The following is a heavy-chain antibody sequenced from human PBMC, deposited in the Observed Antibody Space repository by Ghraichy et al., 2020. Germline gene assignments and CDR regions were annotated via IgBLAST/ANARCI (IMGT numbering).Heavy chain of an antibody. CDR3: ASAVAGISGGAFDI. J-gene: IGHJ3*02. D-gene: IGHD6-19*01. CDR1: GGSISSSSYY. CDR2: NYYSGST. Sequence: SETLSLTCTVSGGSISSSSYYWGWIRQPPGKGLEWIGSNYYSGSTYYNPSLKSRVTISVDTSKNQFSLKLSSVTAADTAVYYCASAVAGISGGAFDIWGQPTMVTVSS. V-gene: IGHV4-39*01.